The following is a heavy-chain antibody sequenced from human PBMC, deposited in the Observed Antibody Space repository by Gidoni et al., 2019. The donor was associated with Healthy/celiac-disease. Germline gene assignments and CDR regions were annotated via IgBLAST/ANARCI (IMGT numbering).Heavy chain of an antibody. CDR1: GGSFSGYY. V-gene: IGHV4-34*01. D-gene: IGHD4-17*01. Sequence: QVQLQQWGAGLLKPSETLSLTCAVYGGSFSGYYWSWIRQPPGKGLEWIGEINHSGSTNYNPSRKSRVTISVDTSKNQFSLKLSSVTAADTAVYYWARLDDYGDYDAFDYWGQGTLVTVSS. CDR2: INHSGST. CDR3: ARLDDYGDYDAFDY. J-gene: IGHJ4*02.